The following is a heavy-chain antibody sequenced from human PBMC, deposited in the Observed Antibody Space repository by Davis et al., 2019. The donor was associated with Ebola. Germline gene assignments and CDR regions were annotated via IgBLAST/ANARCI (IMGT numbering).Heavy chain of an antibody. D-gene: IGHD2-15*01. V-gene: IGHV4-39*07. CDR3: TRATWGYCSGGSCYRQYYYGMDV. J-gene: IGHJ6*02. CDR2: INHSGST. Sequence: GSLRLSCTVSGGSISSSSYYWGWIRQPPGKGLEWIGEINHSGSTNYNPSLKSRVTISVDKSKNQFSLKLSSVTAADTAVYYCTRATWGYCSGGSCYRQYYYGMDVWGQGTTVTVSS. CDR1: GGSISSSSYY.